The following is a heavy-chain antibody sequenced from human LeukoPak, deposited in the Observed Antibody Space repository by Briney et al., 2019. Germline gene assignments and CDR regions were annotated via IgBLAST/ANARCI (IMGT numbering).Heavy chain of an antibody. CDR1: GFTFSSYG. CDR3: ARAPYDFWSGYPSDGGFDY. V-gene: IGHV3-33*01. D-gene: IGHD3-3*01. J-gene: IGHJ4*02. Sequence: GGSLRLSCAASGFTFSSYGTHWVRQAPGKGLEWVAVIWYDGSNKYYADSVKGRFTISRDNSKNTLYLQMNSLRAEDTAVYYCARAPYDFWSGYPSDGGFDYWGQGTLVTVSS. CDR2: IWYDGSNK.